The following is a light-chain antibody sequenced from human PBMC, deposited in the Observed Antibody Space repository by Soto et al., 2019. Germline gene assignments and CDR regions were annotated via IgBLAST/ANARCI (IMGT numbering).Light chain of an antibody. V-gene: IGLV3-21*04. J-gene: IGLJ2*01. CDR3: QVWDSGSAHVL. CDR2: SDT. CDR1: NIGSKG. Sequence: SYILTQPPSVSVAPGKTATISCGGNNIGSKGVHWYQQKPGQAPVLVIYSDTDLPPVIPARFSGSNSANMATLTISRVEAGDEADYYCQVWDSGSAHVLFGGGTKVTVL.